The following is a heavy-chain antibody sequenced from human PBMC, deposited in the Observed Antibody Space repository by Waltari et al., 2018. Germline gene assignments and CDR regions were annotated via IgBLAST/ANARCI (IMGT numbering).Heavy chain of an antibody. CDR3: AKEGGLFAGYGSFDY. Sequence: QVQLVESGGGVVQPGGSLRLSCAASGFTFSSHGMHWVRQAPGKGLEWVAFIRHDGTKKYSADSVKGRVTISRDNSKNTLYLQMNSLRAEDTAVYYCAKEGGLFAGYGSFDYWGQGTLVTVSS. D-gene: IGHD5-18*01. CDR2: IRHDGTKK. CDR1: GFTFSSHG. J-gene: IGHJ4*02. V-gene: IGHV3-30*02.